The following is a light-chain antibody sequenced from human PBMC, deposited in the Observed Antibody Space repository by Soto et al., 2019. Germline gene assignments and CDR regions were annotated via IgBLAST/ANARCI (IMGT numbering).Light chain of an antibody. CDR3: QPYCSSHPYT. CDR2: GAS. J-gene: IGKJ2*01. V-gene: IGKV3-20*01. Sequence: EIVLTQSPGTLSLSPGERATLSCRASQSVSSSYLAWYQQKPGQAPRRLIYGASSRATGIPDRFSGSGSGTDFTLTIRSLEPKDCAVYDCQPYCSSHPYTFGQGTKLVIK. CDR1: QSVSSSY.